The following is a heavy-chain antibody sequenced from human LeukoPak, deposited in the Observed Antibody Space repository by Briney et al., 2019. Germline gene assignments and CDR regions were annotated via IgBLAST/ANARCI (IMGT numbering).Heavy chain of an antibody. Sequence: GASVKVSCKASGYTFTSYYMHWVRQAPGQGLEWMGIINPSGGSTSYAQKFQGRVTMTRDTSTSTVYMEMSRLTSDDTAVYYCARGAVRVVGYFDYWGQGTLVTVSS. D-gene: IGHD1-26*01. V-gene: IGHV1-46*01. CDR1: GYTFTSYY. CDR2: INPSGGST. CDR3: ARGAVRVVGYFDY. J-gene: IGHJ4*02.